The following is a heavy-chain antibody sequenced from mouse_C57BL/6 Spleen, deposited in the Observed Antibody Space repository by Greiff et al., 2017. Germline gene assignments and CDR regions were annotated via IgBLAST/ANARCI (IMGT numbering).Heavy chain of an antibody. D-gene: IGHD2-5*01. Sequence: EVHLVESGGDLVKPGGSLKLSCAASGFTFSSYGMSWVRQTPDKRLEWVATISSGGSYTYYPDSVKGRFTISRDNAKNTLYLQMSSLKSEDTAMYYCARDSNYDYWGQGTTLTVSS. V-gene: IGHV5-6*01. CDR1: GFTFSSYG. J-gene: IGHJ2*01. CDR2: ISSGGSYT. CDR3: ARDSNYDY.